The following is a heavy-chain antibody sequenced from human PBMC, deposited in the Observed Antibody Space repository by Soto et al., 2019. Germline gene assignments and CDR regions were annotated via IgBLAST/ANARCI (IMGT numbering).Heavy chain of an antibody. J-gene: IGHJ5*02. D-gene: IGHD6-13*01. CDR2: ISFDGGNQ. CDR3: AKDSSVTAAGSGGWFDP. Sequence: QVQLVESGGGVVQPGRSLRLSCAASGFHFGTYGLHWVRQAPGKGLEWVAAISFDGGNQYYADSVKGRFTISRDNSKSTLYLQMNSLGAEETATYYCAKDSSVTAAGSGGWFDPWGQGALVIVSS. V-gene: IGHV3-30*18. CDR1: GFHFGTYG.